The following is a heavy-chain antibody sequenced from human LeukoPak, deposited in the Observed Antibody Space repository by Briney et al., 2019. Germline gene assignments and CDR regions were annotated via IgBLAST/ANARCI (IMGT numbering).Heavy chain of an antibody. CDR2: ISGSGGST. CDR3: AKVWFGESYFDY. CDR1: GFTFSSYA. V-gene: IGHV3-23*01. D-gene: IGHD3-10*01. Sequence: GGSLRLSCAASGFTFSSYAMSWVRQAPGKGLEWVSAISGSGGSTYYADSVKGRFTISRDNSKNALYLQMNSLRAEDTAVYYCAKVWFGESYFDYWGQGTLVTVSS. J-gene: IGHJ4*02.